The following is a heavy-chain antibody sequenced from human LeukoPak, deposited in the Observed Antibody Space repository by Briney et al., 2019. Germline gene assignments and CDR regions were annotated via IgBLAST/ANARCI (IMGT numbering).Heavy chain of an antibody. D-gene: IGHD6-13*01. CDR3: ASQTGIAAAGHFDY. CDR1: GGTFSSYA. Sequence: ASVKVSCKASGGTFSSYAISWVRQAPGQGLEWMGGIIPIFGTANYAQKFQGRVTITADKSTSTAYMELSSLRSEDTAVYYCASQTGIAAAGHFDYWGQGTLVTVSS. V-gene: IGHV1-69*06. J-gene: IGHJ4*02. CDR2: IIPIFGTA.